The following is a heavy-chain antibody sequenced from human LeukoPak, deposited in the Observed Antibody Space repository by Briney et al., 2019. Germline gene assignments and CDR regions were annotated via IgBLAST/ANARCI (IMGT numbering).Heavy chain of an antibody. D-gene: IGHD6-13*01. Sequence: PSETLSLTCTVSGGSISNSYWSWIRQLPGKGLEWIGYIYYSGDTNYNPSLTSRVTISLEKSKNQFSLKLSSVTAADTAVYYCARAHSSSWYMDYWGQGTLVTVSS. CDR1: GGSISNSY. V-gene: IGHV4-59*08. CDR3: ARAHSSSWYMDY. CDR2: IYYSGDT. J-gene: IGHJ4*02.